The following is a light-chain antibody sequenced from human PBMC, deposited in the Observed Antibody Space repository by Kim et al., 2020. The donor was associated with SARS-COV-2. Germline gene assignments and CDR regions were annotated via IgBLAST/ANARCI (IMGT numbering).Light chain of an antibody. CDR3: QQSYITPCT. J-gene: IGKJ3*01. Sequence: DIQMTQSPSTLSASVGDRVTITCRTTQSISSHLNWYQQKPGRAPKLLISAASTLQGGVPSRFSGSGSETDFTLTISSLQPEDFATYVCQQSYITPCTFVPGTKVDIK. CDR2: AAS. V-gene: IGKV1-39*01. CDR1: QSISSH.